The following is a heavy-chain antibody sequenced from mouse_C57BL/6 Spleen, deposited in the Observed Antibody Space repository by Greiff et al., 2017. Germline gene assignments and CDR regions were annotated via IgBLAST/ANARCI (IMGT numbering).Heavy chain of an antibody. CDR2: IDPSDSYT. V-gene: IGHV1-50*01. Sequence: VQLQQPGAELVKPGASVKLSCKASGYTFTSYWMQWVKQRPGQGLEWIGEIDPSDSYTNYNQKFKGKATLTVDTSSSTAYMQLRSLTSEDSAVYYCARGGYYGNPWFAYWGQGTLVTVSA. J-gene: IGHJ3*01. CDR1: GYTFTSYW. CDR3: ARGGYYGNPWFAY. D-gene: IGHD2-1*01.